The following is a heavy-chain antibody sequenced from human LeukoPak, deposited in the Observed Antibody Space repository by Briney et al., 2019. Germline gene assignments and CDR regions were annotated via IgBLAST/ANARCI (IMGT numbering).Heavy chain of an antibody. V-gene: IGHV3-23*01. CDR2: ISGSGGST. D-gene: IGHD5-18*01. Sequence: GGSLRLSCTASKFTFSNYGMQWVRQAPGKGLEWVSAISGSGGSTYYADSVKGRFTISRDNSKNTLYLQMNSLRAEDTAVYYCAKDGYSYGPTYFDYWGQGTLVTVSS. CDR3: AKDGYSYGPTYFDY. J-gene: IGHJ4*02. CDR1: KFTFSNYG.